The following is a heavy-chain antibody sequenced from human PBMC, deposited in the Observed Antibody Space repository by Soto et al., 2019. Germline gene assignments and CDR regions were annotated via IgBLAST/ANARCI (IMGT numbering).Heavy chain of an antibody. CDR2: IYYSGST. CDR3: ASPMYSSGWYNTGAFDI. D-gene: IGHD6-19*01. Sequence: SETLSLTCTVSGGSISSSSYYWGWIRQPPGKGLEWIGSIYYSGSTYYNPSLKSRVTISVDTSKNQFSLKLSSVTAADTAVYYCASPMYSSGWYNTGAFDIWGQGTLVTVSS. V-gene: IGHV4-39*01. J-gene: IGHJ4*02. CDR1: GGSISSSSYY.